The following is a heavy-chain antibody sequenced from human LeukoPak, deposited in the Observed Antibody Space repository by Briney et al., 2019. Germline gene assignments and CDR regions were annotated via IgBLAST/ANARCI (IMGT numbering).Heavy chain of an antibody. D-gene: IGHD6-19*01. CDR3: AGWSYYYYGMDV. J-gene: IGHJ6*02. CDR1: GGSISSGDYY. CDR2: IYYSGST. Sequence: SETLSLTCTVSGGSISSGDYYWSWIRQPPGKGLEWIGYIYYSGSTYYNPSLKSRVTISVDTSKNQFSLKLSSVTAADTAVYYCAGWSYYYYGMDVWGQGTTVTVSS. V-gene: IGHV4-30-4*01.